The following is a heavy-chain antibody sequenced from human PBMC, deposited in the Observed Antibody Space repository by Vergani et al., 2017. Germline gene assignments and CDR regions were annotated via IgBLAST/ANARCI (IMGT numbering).Heavy chain of an antibody. V-gene: IGHV1-46*03. Sequence: QVQVVQSGAEVKKSGASVKVSCKTSGYPFSNYYMHWVRQAPGQGLEWMRIINPSGGHTNYAQKFQARVTMTRDTSTSTVYMELSSLRSEDTAIFYCARGDYGILTGYRYWGQGTLVTVSA. CDR2: INPSGGHT. J-gene: IGHJ4*02. CDR3: ARGDYGILTGYRY. CDR1: GYPFSNYY. D-gene: IGHD3-9*01.